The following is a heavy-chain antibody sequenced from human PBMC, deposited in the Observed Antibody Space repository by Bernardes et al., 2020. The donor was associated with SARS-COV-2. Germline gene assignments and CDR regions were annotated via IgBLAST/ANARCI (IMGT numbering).Heavy chain of an antibody. CDR3: ARSDSSGLLGFLGAFDI. J-gene: IGHJ3*02. D-gene: IGHD3-10*01. CDR2: IYYSGNT. V-gene: IGHV4-59*11. CDR1: GGSIRSPY. Sequence: SETLTPTCSVSGGSIRSPYWSWIRQPPGTGLEWIGYIYYSGNTNYNPSLKSRVTISVDTSKNQFSLKLSSVTAADTAVYYCARSDSSGLLGFLGAFDIW.